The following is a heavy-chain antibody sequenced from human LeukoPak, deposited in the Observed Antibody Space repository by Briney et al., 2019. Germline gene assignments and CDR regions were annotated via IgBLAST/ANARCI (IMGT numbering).Heavy chain of an antibody. D-gene: IGHD2-15*01. V-gene: IGHV1-2*02. CDR1: GYTFTSYG. CDR3: ARPYCNGGSCHDYFDY. CDR2: MNPYSGGT. J-gene: IGHJ4*02. Sequence: ASVKVSCKASGYTFTSYGISWVRQAPGQGLEWMGWMNPYSGGTNYAQKFQGRVTMTRDTSISTAYMEPRRLSSDDTAIYYCARPYCNGGSCHDYFDYWGQGTLVSVSS.